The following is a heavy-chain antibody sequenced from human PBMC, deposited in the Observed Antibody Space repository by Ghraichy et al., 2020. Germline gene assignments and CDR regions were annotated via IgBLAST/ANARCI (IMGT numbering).Heavy chain of an antibody. D-gene: IGHD7-27*01. CDR2: INHIGRT. CDR1: GGSLTYYD. V-gene: IGHV4-34*01. Sequence: SETLSLTCTVSGGSLTYYDWSWIRQSPGKGLEWIGEINHIGRTNYNPSLKSRVTISIDMSKNQLSLRLKSVTAADTAVYYCARGLTGDERGNWYFDLWGRGTPVTVSS. CDR3: ARGLTGDERGNWYFDL. J-gene: IGHJ2*01.